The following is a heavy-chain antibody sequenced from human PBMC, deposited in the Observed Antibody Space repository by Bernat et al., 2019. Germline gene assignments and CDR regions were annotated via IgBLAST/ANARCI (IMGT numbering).Heavy chain of an antibody. J-gene: IGHJ6*02. V-gene: IGHV3-13*01. CDR3: ARTMSNVDTAMVTVSVGRSYGMDV. Sequence: EVQLVESGGGLIQPGGSLRLSCAASGFTFSNYDMHWVRQPTGKGLEWVSAIAIAGRTFYSGSVKGRFTISRDNAKDSLYLQMNSLRAEDTAVYYCARTMSNVDTAMVTVSVGRSYGMDVWGQGTTVTVSS. CDR1: GFTFSNYD. CDR2: IAIAGRT. D-gene: IGHD5-18*01.